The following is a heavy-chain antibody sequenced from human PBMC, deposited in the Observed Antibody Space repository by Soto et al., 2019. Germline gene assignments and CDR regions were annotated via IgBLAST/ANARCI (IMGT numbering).Heavy chain of an antibody. CDR1: GYTFTYLY. D-gene: IGHD4-17*01. V-gene: IGHV1-45*02. Sequence: SVKVSCKASGYTFTYLYLHWVRQAPGQALEWRGWITPFNGNTNYAQKFQDRVTITRDRSMSTAYMELSSLRSEDTAMYYCAGQMTTMTPFDYWGQGSLVGVSS. J-gene: IGHJ4*02. CDR2: ITPFNGNT. CDR3: AGQMTTMTPFDY.